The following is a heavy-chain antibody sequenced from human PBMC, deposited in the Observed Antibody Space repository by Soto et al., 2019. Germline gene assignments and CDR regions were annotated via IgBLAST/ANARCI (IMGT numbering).Heavy chain of an antibody. D-gene: IGHD6-19*01. J-gene: IGHJ5*02. V-gene: IGHV6-1*01. Sequence: SQTLSLTCAISGDGVSSNSAAWNWIRQSPWRGLEWLGRTYYRSKWYSDYAVSVEGRITINPDTSKNQFSLQLNSVTPEDTAVYYCARDLGSGWNNWFDPWGQGTLVTVS. CDR2: TYYRSKWYS. CDR1: GDGVSSNSAA. CDR3: ARDLGSGWNNWFDP.